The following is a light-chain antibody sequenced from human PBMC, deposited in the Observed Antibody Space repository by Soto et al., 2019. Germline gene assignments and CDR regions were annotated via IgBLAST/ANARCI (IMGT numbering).Light chain of an antibody. CDR2: GNS. J-gene: IGLJ1*01. V-gene: IGLV1-40*01. Sequence: QSVLTQPPSVSGAPGQRVTISCTGSSSNIGAGYDVHWYQQLPGTDPKLLIYGNSNRPSGVPDRFSGSKSGTSASLAITGLHAEDEADYYCQSYDSSLSGYVFGTGTKVTVL. CDR1: SSNIGAGYD. CDR3: QSYDSSLSGYV.